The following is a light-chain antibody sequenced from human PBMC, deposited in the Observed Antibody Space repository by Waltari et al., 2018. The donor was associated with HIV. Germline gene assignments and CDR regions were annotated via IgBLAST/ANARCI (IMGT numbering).Light chain of an antibody. CDR3: VGWDSRLRGYV. J-gene: IGLJ1*01. V-gene: IGLV1-47*01. CDR2: KDT. Sequence: QPVLTQPPSASGTPGQRVTISCSGSSSNIENDNVYWYQQFPGAAPKLLIYKDTQRPSWVPDRFTRSESGTSAPLAIGGLRSEDEADYYCVGWDSRLRGYVFGTGTKVTVL. CDR1: SSNIENDN.